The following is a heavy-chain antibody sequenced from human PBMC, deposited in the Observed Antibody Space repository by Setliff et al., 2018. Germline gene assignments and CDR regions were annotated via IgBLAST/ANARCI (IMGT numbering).Heavy chain of an antibody. CDR3: ARSGDYGSGRLPP. CDR2: IHASGST. Sequence: PSETLSLTCTVSGGSISSGDHYWSWIRQPAGKGLEWIGRIHASGSTNYNPSLKSRVTISLDTSNNQFSLKLSSVTAAETAMYYCARSGDYGSGRLPPWGQGTLVTVSS. V-gene: IGHV4-61*02. D-gene: IGHD3-10*01. J-gene: IGHJ5*02. CDR1: GGSISSGDHY.